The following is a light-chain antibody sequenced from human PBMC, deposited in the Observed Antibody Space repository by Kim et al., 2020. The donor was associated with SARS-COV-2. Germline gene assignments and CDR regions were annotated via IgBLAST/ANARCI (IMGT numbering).Light chain of an antibody. V-gene: IGLV2-14*03. CDR3: SSYTSSSTLV. J-gene: IGLJ3*02. Sequence: GQSITISCTGTSSDVGGYNYVSWYQQHPGKAPTLMIYDVSNRPSGVSNRFSGPKSGNTASLTISGLQAEDEADYYCSSYTSSSTLVFGGGTQLPVL. CDR2: DVS. CDR1: SSDVGGYNY.